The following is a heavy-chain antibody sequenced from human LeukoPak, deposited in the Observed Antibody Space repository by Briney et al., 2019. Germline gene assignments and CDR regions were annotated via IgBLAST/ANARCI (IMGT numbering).Heavy chain of an antibody. D-gene: IGHD3-10*01. CDR2: ISAYNGNT. Sequence: ASVKVSCKTSGYSFPTYGISWVRQAPGQGLEWMGWISAYNGNTNYAQKLQGRVTMTTDTSTSTAYMELRSLRSDDTAVYYCARNYGSGSYYPDYWGQGTLVTVSS. V-gene: IGHV1-18*01. CDR1: GYSFPTYG. CDR3: ARNYGSGSYYPDY. J-gene: IGHJ4*02.